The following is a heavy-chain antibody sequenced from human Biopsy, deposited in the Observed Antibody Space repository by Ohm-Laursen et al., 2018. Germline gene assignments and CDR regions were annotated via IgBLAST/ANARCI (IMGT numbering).Heavy chain of an antibody. CDR1: GYTFYSYG. CDR2: INPGGNST. Sequence: GSSVKVSCKASGYTFYSYGITWVRQAPGQGLEWMGIINPGGNSTAYTQNFQGRVTMTWDTSTTTVYMELSSLRSEDTAVYYCVLASFDYWGQGTLVTVPS. V-gene: IGHV1-46*02. CDR3: VLASFDY. J-gene: IGHJ4*02.